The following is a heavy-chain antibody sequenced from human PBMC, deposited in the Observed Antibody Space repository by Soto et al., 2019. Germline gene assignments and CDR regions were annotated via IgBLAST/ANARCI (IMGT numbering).Heavy chain of an antibody. D-gene: IGHD4-17*01. Sequence: SETLSLTCLVSGDSINSFSDYWAWIRQPPGKGPEWIASIESSGPTFYNPSLKSRVTISVDRSKNQFSLKLSSVTAADTAVYYCASGLVTTLHYWGQGTLVTVSS. CDR2: IESSGPT. V-gene: IGHV4-39*07. CDR1: GDSINSFSDY. CDR3: ASGLVTTLHY. J-gene: IGHJ4*02.